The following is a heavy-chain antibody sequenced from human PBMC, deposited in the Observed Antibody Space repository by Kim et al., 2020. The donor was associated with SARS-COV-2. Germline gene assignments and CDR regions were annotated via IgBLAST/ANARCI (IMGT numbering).Heavy chain of an antibody. CDR2: IYYSGST. V-gene: IGHV4-31*03. CDR1: GGSISIGGYY. Sequence: SETLSLTCTVSGGSISIGGYYWSWIRQHPGKGLEWIGYIYYSGSTYFNPSLQSRVSISVDTSKNQFSLNLISVTAADTAVYYCARVQYCGGGCLKYFDYWGQGIQVTVSS. D-gene: IGHD2-21*02. CDR3: ARVQYCGGGCLKYFDY. J-gene: IGHJ4*02.